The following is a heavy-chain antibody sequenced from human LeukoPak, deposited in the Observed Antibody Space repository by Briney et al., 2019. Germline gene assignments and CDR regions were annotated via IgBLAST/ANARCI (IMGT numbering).Heavy chain of an antibody. J-gene: IGHJ3*02. Sequence: GGSLRLSCAASGFTFCSYWMIWLRPAPGKGRVWLANIKKDGSEKYYVDSVKGRFTISRDNAKNSLYLQMNSLRAEDTAVYYCARDSRFSEWSDAFDIWGQGTMVTVSS. V-gene: IGHV3-7*01. CDR1: GFTFCSYW. D-gene: IGHD3-3*01. CDR2: IKKDGSEK. CDR3: ARDSRFSEWSDAFDI.